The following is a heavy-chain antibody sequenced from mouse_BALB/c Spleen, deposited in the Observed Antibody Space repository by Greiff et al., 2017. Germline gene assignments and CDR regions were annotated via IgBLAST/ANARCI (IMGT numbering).Heavy chain of an antibody. CDR3: ARDHYGNYGWYFDV. CDR1: GFTFTDYY. V-gene: IGHV7-3*02. Sequence: EVQLVESGGGLVQPGGSLRLSCAPSGFTFTDYYMSWVRQPPGKALEWLGFIRNKANGYTTEYSASVKGRFTISRDNSQSILYLQMNTLRAEDSATYYCARDHYGNYGWYFDVWGAGTTVTVSS. J-gene: IGHJ1*01. CDR2: IRNKANGYTT. D-gene: IGHD2-1*01.